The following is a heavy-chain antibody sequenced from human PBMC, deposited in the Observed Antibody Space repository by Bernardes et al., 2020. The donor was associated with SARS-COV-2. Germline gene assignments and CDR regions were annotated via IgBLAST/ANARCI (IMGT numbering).Heavy chain of an antibody. V-gene: IGHV3-7*03. CDR3: ARDEYGDLDY. D-gene: IGHD4-17*01. CDR1: GFTFSGYC. CDR2: IKPDGSDK. J-gene: IGHJ4*02. Sequence: GRSLRLSCAASGFTFSGYCMSWVRQAPGKGLELVANIKPDGSDKYYVDSVKGRFTITRDNAKNSLYLQMNSLTAEDTAVYYCARDEYGDLDYWGQGTLVSVSS.